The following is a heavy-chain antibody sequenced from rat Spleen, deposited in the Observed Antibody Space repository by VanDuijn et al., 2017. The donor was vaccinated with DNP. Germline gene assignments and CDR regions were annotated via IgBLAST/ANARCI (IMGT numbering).Heavy chain of an antibody. CDR1: GFTFSDYN. J-gene: IGHJ2*01. CDR2: ISYDGSST. CDR3: ARHGGTTVVTSYYFDY. Sequence: EVRLVESGGGLVQPGRSLKLSCAASGFTFSDYNMAWVRQAPKQGLEWVATISYDGSSTYYRDSVKGRFTISRDNAKSTLYLQRDSLRSEDTATYYCARHGGTTVVTSYYFDYWGQGVMVTVSS. D-gene: IGHD1-1*01. V-gene: IGHV5-7*01.